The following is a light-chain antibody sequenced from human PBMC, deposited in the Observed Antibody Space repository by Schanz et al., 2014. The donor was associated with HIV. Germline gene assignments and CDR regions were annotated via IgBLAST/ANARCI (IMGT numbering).Light chain of an antibody. CDR1: QSVSGNF. J-gene: IGKJ2*01. V-gene: IGKV3-20*01. CDR3: QQPGRSVLFT. Sequence: EIVLTQSPVILSLSPGERATLSCGASQSVSGNFLAWYQQKAGQAPRLLIFGASNRATGIPDRFSGTGSGTEFSLTISKLEPEDFAVYYCQQPGRSVLFTFGQGTKLEI. CDR2: GAS.